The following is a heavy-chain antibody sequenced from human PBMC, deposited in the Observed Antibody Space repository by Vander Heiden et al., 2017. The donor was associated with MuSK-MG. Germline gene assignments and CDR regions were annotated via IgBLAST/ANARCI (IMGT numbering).Heavy chain of an antibody. CDR3: AKDSSSWYAGGTNNWFDP. V-gene: IGHV3-9*01. Sequence: EVQLVESGGGLVQPGRSLRLSCAASGFTFVNYAMHWVRQAPGKGLEWVSGISWNSGSIGYADSVKGRFTISRDNAKNSLYLQMNSLRAEDTALYYCAKDSSSWYAGGTNNWFDPWGQGTLVTVSS. CDR1: GFTFVNYA. CDR2: ISWNSGSI. D-gene: IGHD6-13*01. J-gene: IGHJ5*02.